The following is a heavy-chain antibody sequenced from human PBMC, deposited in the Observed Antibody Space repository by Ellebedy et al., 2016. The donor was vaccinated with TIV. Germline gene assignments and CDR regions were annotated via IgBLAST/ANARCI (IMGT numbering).Heavy chain of an antibody. CDR3: ANSLSHTEGRAY. D-gene: IGHD3-3*02. CDR2: TSYSGAT. Sequence: SETLSLXXTVSGGTISAFHLTWIRQPPGKALEWIGNTSYSGATNYNPSLKNRVSISTDASGRQFSLTLSSVTAADTAVYFCANSLSHTEGRAYWGQGILVTVSS. CDR1: GGTISAFH. J-gene: IGHJ4*02. V-gene: IGHV4-59*08.